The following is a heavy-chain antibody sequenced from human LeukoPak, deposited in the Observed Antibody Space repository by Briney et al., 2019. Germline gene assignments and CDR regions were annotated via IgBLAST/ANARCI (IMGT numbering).Heavy chain of an antibody. CDR3: AKHLDYYYGMDV. CDR1: GYNFTSHW. CDR2: IYPGDSDS. J-gene: IGHJ6*02. Sequence: AESLEISCKGSGYNFTSHWIGWVRQMPGKGLEWMGIIYPGDSDSRQSPSLRGQVTISADKSINTAYLQWNSLKAPDTAMYYCAKHLDYYYGMDVWGQGTTVTVSS. V-gene: IGHV5-51*01.